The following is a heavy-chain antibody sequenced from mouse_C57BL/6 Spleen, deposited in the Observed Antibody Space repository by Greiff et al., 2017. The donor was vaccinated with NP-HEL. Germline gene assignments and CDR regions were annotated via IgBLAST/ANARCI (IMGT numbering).Heavy chain of an antibody. V-gene: IGHV5-6*01. CDR3: ARYGSSTYAMDY. CDR1: GFTFSSYG. Sequence: VQLQQSGGDLVKPGGSLKLSCAASGFTFSSYGMSWVRQTPDKRLEWVATISSGGSYTYYPDSVKGRFTISRDNAKNTLYLQMSSLKSADTAMYYCARYGSSTYAMDYWGQGTSVTVSS. CDR2: ISSGGSYT. D-gene: IGHD1-1*01. J-gene: IGHJ4*01.